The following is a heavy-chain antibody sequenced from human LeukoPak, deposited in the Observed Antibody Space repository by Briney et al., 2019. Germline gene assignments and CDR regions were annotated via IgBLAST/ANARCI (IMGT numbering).Heavy chain of an antibody. J-gene: IGHJ4*02. V-gene: IGHV4-30-4*01. D-gene: IGHD3-22*01. CDR2: IYYSGST. CDR3: ARVFYYDSSGTLGGFDY. Sequence: PSETLSLTCTVSGGSISSGDYYWSWIRQPPGKGLEWIGYIYYSGSTYYNPSLKSRVIISVDTSKNQFSLKLSSVTAADTAVYYCARVFYYDSSGTLGGFDYWGQGTLVTVSS. CDR1: GGSISSGDYY.